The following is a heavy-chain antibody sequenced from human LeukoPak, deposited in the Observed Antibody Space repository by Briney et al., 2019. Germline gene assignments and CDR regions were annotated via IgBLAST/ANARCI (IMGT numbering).Heavy chain of an antibody. D-gene: IGHD2-15*01. CDR1: GYTFTSYG. Sequence: ASVKVSCKASGYTFTSYGISWVRQALGQGLEWMGWISGNNGNTNYAQKFQGRVTMTTDTSTSTAYMEMRSLRSDDTAVYYCARDFFHGHCAGLSCFLLDYWGQGSLVTVSS. CDR3: ARDFFHGHCAGLSCFLLDY. V-gene: IGHV1-18*01. CDR2: ISGNNGNT. J-gene: IGHJ4*02.